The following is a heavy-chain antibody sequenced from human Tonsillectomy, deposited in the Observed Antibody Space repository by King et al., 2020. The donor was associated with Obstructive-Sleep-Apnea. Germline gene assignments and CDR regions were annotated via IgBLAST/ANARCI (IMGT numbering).Heavy chain of an antibody. Sequence: QLVQSGAEVKKPGESLKISCKGSGYSFTSYWIGWVCQMPGKGLEWMGIIYPGDSYTRYSPSFQGQVTISADKSISTAYLQWSSLKASDTAMYYCARHGSPNYYDSSGYPDYWGQGTLVTVSS. V-gene: IGHV5-51*01. CDR3: ARHGSPNYYDSSGYPDY. CDR1: GYSFTSYW. D-gene: IGHD3-22*01. J-gene: IGHJ4*02. CDR2: IYPGDSYT.